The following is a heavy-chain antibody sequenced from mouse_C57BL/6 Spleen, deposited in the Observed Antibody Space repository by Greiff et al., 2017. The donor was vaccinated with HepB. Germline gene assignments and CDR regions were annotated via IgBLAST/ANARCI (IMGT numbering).Heavy chain of an antibody. CDR1: RFTFSNYW. V-gene: IGHV6-3*01. CDR3: TEDYDGDGFAY. CDR2: IRLKSDNYAT. J-gene: IGHJ3*01. Sequence: EVKVEESGGGLVQPGGSMKLSCVASRFTFSNYWMNWVRHSPEKGLEWVAQIRLKSDNYATHYAESVKGRFTISRDDSKSSVYLQMNNLRAEDTGIYYCTEDYDGDGFAYWGQVNLVTVSA. D-gene: IGHD2-4*01.